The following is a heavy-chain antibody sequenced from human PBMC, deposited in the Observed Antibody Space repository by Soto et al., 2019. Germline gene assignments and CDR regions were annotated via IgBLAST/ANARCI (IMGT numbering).Heavy chain of an antibody. CDR2: IKTNADGGTT. CDR3: TDVYFDY. CDR1: GFTFSNAW. V-gene: IGHV3-15*01. Sequence: EVQLVESGGGLVKPGGSLRLSCTASGFTFSNAWMTWVRQAPGKGLEWVGRIKTNADGGTTDYAAPMKGRFAISRNDSENTLYLQINGLKTDYTAVYYCTDVYFDYWGQGTPVTVSS. J-gene: IGHJ4*02.